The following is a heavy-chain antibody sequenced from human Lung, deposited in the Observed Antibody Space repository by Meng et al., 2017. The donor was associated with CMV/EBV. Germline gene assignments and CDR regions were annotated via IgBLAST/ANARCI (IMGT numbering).Heavy chain of an antibody. CDR3: ARGELLWDY. V-gene: IGHV4-30-4*01. D-gene: IGHD2-2*01. Sequence: QVQLQGPGPELVTPSQTLSLSCTVSGDSISSGEYFWSGIRQPPGKGLEWIGYMDYRGSTFYNPSLKSRVTISVDTSKNQFSLKLSSVTAADTAVYFCARGELLWDYWGQGTLVTVSS. J-gene: IGHJ4*02. CDR2: MDYRGST. CDR1: GDSISSGEYF.